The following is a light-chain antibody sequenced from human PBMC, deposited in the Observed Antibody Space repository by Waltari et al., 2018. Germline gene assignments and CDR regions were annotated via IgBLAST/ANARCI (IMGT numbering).Light chain of an antibody. V-gene: IGLV1-44*01. CDR1: STNIGTKH. J-gene: IGLJ3*02. Sequence: QSVLTQPPSASGAPGQRVTISCFGSSTNIGTKHVTWYQQLPGTAPNLLTYSNNPRPSGVPCRASGSTSGTSASLAISGLQSEDEADYYCAAWDDSLNGVFGGGTKLTVL. CDR3: AAWDDSLNGV. CDR2: SNN.